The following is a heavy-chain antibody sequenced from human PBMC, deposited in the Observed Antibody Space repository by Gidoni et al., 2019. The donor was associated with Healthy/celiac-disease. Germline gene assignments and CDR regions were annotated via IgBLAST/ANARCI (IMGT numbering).Heavy chain of an antibody. D-gene: IGHD2-15*01. CDR2: IWYDGSNK. CDR3: ARDSPVVVAASDAFDI. V-gene: IGHV3-33*01. Sequence: QVQLVESGGGVVQPGRSLSLSCAASGFTFSRYGLHWVRQAPGKGLAWVAVIWYDGSNKYYADSVKGRFTISRDNSKNTLYLQMNSLRAEDTAVYYCARDSPVVVAASDAFDIWGQGTMVTVSS. J-gene: IGHJ3*02. CDR1: GFTFSRYG.